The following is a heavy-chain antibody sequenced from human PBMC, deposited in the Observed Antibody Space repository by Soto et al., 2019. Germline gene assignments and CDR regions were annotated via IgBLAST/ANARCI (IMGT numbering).Heavy chain of an antibody. CDR3: ARVLPDYDILTGPGDY. D-gene: IGHD3-9*01. CDR1: GFTFSSYG. CDR2: IWYDGSNK. V-gene: IGHV3-33*01. Sequence: LRLSCAASGFTFSSYGMHWVRQAPGKGLEWVAVIWYDGSNKYYADSVKGRFTISRDNSKNTLYLQMNSLRAEDTAAYYCARVLPDYDILTGPGDYWGQGTLVTVSS. J-gene: IGHJ4*02.